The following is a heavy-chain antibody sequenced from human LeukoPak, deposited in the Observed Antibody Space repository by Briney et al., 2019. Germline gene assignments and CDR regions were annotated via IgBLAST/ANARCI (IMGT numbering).Heavy chain of an antibody. CDR3: ARAPRTMTTVTTRRNWFDP. V-gene: IGHV1-8*01. D-gene: IGHD4-17*01. Sequence: ASVKVSCKASGYTFTSYDINWERQATGQGLEWMGWMNPNSGNTGYAQKFQGRVTMTRNTSISTAYMELSSLRSEDTAVYYCARAPRTMTTVTTRRNWFDPWGQGTLVTVSS. CDR2: MNPNSGNT. J-gene: IGHJ5*02. CDR1: GYTFTSYD.